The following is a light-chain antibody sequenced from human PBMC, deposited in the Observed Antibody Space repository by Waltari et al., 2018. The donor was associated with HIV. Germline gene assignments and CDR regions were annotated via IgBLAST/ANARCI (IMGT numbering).Light chain of an antibody. J-gene: IGLJ3*02. CDR2: EVT. Sequence: QSALTQPASVSGPPGQSITVSCTGTSSDVGSYDFVLWYHQHPSKAPKRMIYEVTKRPSGVANRFSGSKSGNTASRTVSWLQADDEAEYYCCSYRGSNTWVFGGGTKVTVL. CDR1: SSDVGSYDF. V-gene: IGLV2-23*02. CDR3: CSYRGSNTWV.